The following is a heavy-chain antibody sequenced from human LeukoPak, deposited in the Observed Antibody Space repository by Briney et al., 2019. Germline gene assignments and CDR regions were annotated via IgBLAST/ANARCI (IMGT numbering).Heavy chain of an antibody. CDR1: GFTFSNYW. CDR3: ATPRGDYYYRMDV. J-gene: IGHJ6*02. V-gene: IGHV3-74*01. CDR2: VNSDGSNT. Sequence: GGSLRLSCAASGFTFSNYWMHWVRQAPGKGLVWVSRVNSDGSNTYYADSVKGRFTISRDNAKNTLYLQMNSLRAEDTAVYYCATPRGDYYYRMDVWGLGTTVTVSS. D-gene: IGHD3-10*01.